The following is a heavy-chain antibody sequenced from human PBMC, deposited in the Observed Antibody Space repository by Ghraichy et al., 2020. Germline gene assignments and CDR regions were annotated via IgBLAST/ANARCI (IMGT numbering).Heavy chain of an antibody. CDR2: INCDGDYT. Sequence: LSLTCAASGFTFSSYWMHWVRQAPGEGLVCVSRINCDGDYTDYADSVKGRFTISRDNARNTLYLQMNSLRAEDTAVYYCVRDDDYYAVDYWGQGTLVTVSS. V-gene: IGHV3-74*01. J-gene: IGHJ4*02. D-gene: IGHD2-21*02. CDR1: GFTFSSYW. CDR3: VRDDDYYAVDY.